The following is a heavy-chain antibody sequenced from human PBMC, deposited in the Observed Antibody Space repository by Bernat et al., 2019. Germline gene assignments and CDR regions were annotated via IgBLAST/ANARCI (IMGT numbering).Heavy chain of an antibody. Sequence: EVQLVESGGGLVKPGGSLRLSCAASGFTFSNAWMSWVRQAPGKGLEWVGRIKSKTDGGTTDYAAPVKGRFTISRDDSKNTLYLQMNSLKTEDTAVYYCTTEACCTGGVCGFEPEPWGQGTLVTVSS. CDR1: GFTFSNAW. D-gene: IGHD2-8*02. V-gene: IGHV3-15*01. J-gene: IGHJ5*02. CDR2: IKSKTDGGTT. CDR3: TTEACCTGGVCGFEPEP.